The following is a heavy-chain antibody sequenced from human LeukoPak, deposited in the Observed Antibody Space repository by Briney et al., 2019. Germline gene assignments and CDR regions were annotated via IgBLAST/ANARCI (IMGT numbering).Heavy chain of an antibody. CDR3: ARDMGFWSGYYPFFDY. Sequence: SETLSLTCTVSGYSISSGYYWGWIRQPPGKGLEWIGSIYHSGSTYYNPSLKSRVTISVDTSKNQFSLKLSSVTAADTAVYYCARDMGFWSGYYPFFDYWGQGTLVTVSS. CDR2: IYHSGST. CDR1: GYSISSGYY. V-gene: IGHV4-38-2*02. D-gene: IGHD3-3*01. J-gene: IGHJ4*02.